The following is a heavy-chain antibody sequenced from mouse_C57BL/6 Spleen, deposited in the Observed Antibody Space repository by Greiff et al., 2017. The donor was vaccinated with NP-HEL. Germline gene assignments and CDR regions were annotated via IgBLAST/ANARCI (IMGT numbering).Heavy chain of an antibody. Sequence: EVQLQQSGPELVKPGASVKISCKASGYTFTDYYMNWVKQSHGKSLEWIGDINPNNGGTSYNQKFKGKATLTVDKSSSTAYMELRSLTSEDSAVYYCASYDYTWYYAMDYWGQGTSVTVSS. V-gene: IGHV1-26*01. CDR1: GYTFTDYY. CDR2: INPNNGGT. D-gene: IGHD2-4*01. CDR3: ASYDYTWYYAMDY. J-gene: IGHJ4*01.